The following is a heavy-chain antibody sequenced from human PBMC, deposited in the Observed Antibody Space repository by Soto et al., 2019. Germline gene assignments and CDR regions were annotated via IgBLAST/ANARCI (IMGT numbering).Heavy chain of an antibody. Sequence: SETLSLTCSVSGDSISNLDYFWAWIRQPPGQALEYIGYIYKSATTYYNPSFESRVAISVDTSKSQFSLNVTSVTAADTAVYYCARARFCTSTSCYHYFDFWGQGTLVTVSS. D-gene: IGHD2-2*01. CDR2: IYKSATT. V-gene: IGHV4-30-4*01. CDR1: GDSISNLDYF. CDR3: ARARFCTSTSCYHYFDF. J-gene: IGHJ4*02.